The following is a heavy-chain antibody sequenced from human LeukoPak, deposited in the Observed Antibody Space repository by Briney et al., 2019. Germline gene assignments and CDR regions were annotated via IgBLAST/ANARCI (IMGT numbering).Heavy chain of an antibody. D-gene: IGHD3-3*01. Sequence: GGSLRLSCVASGFTFSTYAMSWVRQAPGKGLGWVSVISSSGSSTYYADSVKGRFTISRDNSKNTLYLQMNSLRAEDTAVYYCARDLWESTYDFWSGYYLPSMDVWGQGTTVTVSS. CDR3: ARDLWESTYDFWSGYYLPSMDV. J-gene: IGHJ6*02. V-gene: IGHV3-23*01. CDR1: GFTFSTYA. CDR2: ISSSGSST.